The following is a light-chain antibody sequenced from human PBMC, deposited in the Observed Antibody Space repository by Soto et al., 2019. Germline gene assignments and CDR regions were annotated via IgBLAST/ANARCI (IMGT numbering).Light chain of an antibody. CDR2: AAS. CDR3: EQTYGTPVT. V-gene: IGKV1-39*01. Sequence: DIPMTQSPSSLSASVGDRVAVTCRTSQNIYNYLNWYQQKPGKAPKLLIYAASSVQSGVPLRFSGSGSGTDFTLTISSLQPEDFATYYCEQTYGTPVTFGQGTRLEVK. CDR1: QNIYNY. J-gene: IGKJ5*01.